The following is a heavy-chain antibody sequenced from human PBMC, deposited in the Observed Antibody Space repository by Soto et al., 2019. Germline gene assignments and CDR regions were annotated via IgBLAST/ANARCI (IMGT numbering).Heavy chain of an antibody. Sequence: SETLSLTCTVYGGSVSDYYWSWVRQPAGKGLEWIGRIRPGGNTNYSPSLMSRVTMSVDTSRNQFSLKLTSVTAADTAVYYCVRGPFCSSDCHFASWGQGALVTVSS. D-gene: IGHD2-21*02. J-gene: IGHJ5*01. CDR1: GGSVSDYY. V-gene: IGHV4-4*07. CDR3: VRGPFCSSDCHFAS. CDR2: IRPGGNT.